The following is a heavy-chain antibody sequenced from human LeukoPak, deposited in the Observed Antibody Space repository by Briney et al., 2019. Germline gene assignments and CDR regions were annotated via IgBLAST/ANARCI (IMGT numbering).Heavy chain of an antibody. CDR2: IYKSGST. V-gene: IGHV4-4*07. Sequence: SETLSLTCTVSGGSITDYYWSWIRQPAGKRLEWIGHIYKSGSTDYNPSLKSRVTMSIDTSKSQFSLNLSSVTAADTTVYYCARDDRVSGTFLRWFDPWGQGTLVTVSS. CDR1: GGSITDYY. D-gene: IGHD1-26*01. J-gene: IGHJ5*02. CDR3: ARDDRVSGTFLRWFDP.